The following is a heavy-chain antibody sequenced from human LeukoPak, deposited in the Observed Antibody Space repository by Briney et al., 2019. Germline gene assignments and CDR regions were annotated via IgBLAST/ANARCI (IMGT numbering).Heavy chain of an antibody. Sequence: SGPPLVKPTQTLTLTCTFSGFSLSTSGVGVGWIRQPPGKALEWLAVIYWDDDKRYSPSMKSRLTITKDTSENQVVLTMTNMDPMDTAKYYCAHFGLTILRYWGQGILVTVSP. D-gene: IGHD3-10*01. J-gene: IGHJ4*02. CDR2: IYWDDDK. CDR1: GFSLSTSGVG. V-gene: IGHV2-5*02. CDR3: AHFGLTILRY.